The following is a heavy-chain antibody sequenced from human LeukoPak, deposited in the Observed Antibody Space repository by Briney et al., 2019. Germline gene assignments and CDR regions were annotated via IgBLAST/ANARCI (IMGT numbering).Heavy chain of an antibody. J-gene: IGHJ4*02. D-gene: IGHD3-10*01. CDR1: GFXFSSYE. Sequence: GGSLRLSCAASGFXFSSYEMNWVRQAPGKGLEWVSYISSSGSTIYYADSVKGRFTISRDNAKNSLYLQMNSLRAEDTAVYYCARDANAVLWFGELLYFDYWGQGTLVTVSS. CDR2: ISSSGSTI. CDR3: ARDANAVLWFGELLYFDY. V-gene: IGHV3-48*03.